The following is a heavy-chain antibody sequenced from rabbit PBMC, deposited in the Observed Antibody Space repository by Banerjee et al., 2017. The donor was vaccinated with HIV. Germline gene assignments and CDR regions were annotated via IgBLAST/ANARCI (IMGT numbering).Heavy chain of an antibody. CDR1: GFFISNKYV. Sequence: QAQLEESGGHLVKPAGLLTLTSTASGFFISNKYVMCWVRHAPGKGLEWCRCINSSSGTTAYACATEGRFTISTTSSTAVTLQMTSTTAAATASYFCARDLAGVIGWNFGLWGPGTFVTVS. V-gene: IGHV1S45*01. D-gene: IGHD4-1*01. CDR2: INSSSGTT. J-gene: IGHJ4*01. CDR3: ARDLAGVIGWNFGL.